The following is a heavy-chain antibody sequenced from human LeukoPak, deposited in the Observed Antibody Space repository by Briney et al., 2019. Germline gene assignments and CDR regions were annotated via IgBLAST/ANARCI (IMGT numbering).Heavy chain of an antibody. CDR2: IRYDGSNQ. J-gene: IGHJ4*02. V-gene: IGHV3-30*02. CDR1: GFTFSSYA. CDR3: AKPLSNYDFWSGYKN. D-gene: IGHD3-3*01. Sequence: GGSLRLSCAASGFTFSSYAMSWVRQAPGRGLEWVAFIRYDGSNQYYADSVRGRFTISSDNSNNMLYLQANSLRPEDTAVYYCAKPLSNYDFWSGYKNWGQGTLVTISS.